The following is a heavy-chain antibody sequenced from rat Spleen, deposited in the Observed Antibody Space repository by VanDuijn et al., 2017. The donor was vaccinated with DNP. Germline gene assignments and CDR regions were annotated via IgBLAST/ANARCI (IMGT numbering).Heavy chain of an antibody. CDR2: IWYDGDT. V-gene: IGHV2-63*01. D-gene: IGHD1-1*01. CDR3: LRDGGGNWFAY. CDR1: GFSLTSYS. Sequence: QVQLRESGPGLVQPSETLSLTCTVSGFSLTSYSVSWVRQPSGRRPEWMGRIWYDGDTAYNSALKSRLIITRDTSKNQVFLQMNSLQTDDTGTYYCLRDGGGNWFAYWGQGTLVTVSS. J-gene: IGHJ3*01.